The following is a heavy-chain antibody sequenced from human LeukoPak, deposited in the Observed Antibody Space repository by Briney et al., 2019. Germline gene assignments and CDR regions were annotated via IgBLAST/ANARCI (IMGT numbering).Heavy chain of an antibody. Sequence: GGSLRLSRAASGFTFSSSWMKWVRQAPGKGLESVAVIKEDGSEKHYVDSVKGRFAISRDNAKNSLYLQMNNVRAEDTAVYFCAANTHSGYWGQGALVTVSS. J-gene: IGHJ4*02. V-gene: IGHV3-7*05. CDR1: GFTFSSSW. CDR2: IKEDGSEK. D-gene: IGHD1-26*01. CDR3: AANTHSGY.